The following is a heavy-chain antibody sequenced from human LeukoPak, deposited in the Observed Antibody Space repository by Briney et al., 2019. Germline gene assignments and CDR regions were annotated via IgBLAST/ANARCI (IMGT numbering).Heavy chain of an antibody. J-gene: IGHJ4*02. D-gene: IGHD6-19*01. V-gene: IGHV4-34*01. CDR1: GGSFSGYY. CDR3: ARDGSGWPTYYFDY. CDR2: INHSGST. Sequence: SETLSLTCAVYGGSFSGYYRSWIRQPPGKGLEWIGEINHSGSTNYNPSLKSRVTISVDTSKNQFSLKLSSVTAADTAVYCCARDGSGWPTYYFDYWGQGTLVTVSS.